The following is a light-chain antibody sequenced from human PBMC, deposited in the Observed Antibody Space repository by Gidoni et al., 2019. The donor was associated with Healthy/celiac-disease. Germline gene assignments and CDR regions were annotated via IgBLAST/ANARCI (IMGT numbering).Light chain of an antibody. J-gene: IGKJ1*01. CDR2: KSS. Sequence: DIQMPQSPSTLAASVGARVTITCRASQSISSWLSWYQQKPGKAPKLLIYKSSSLDSGVPSRFSGSGSGTEFTLTISSLQPDDFATYYCQQYNSYRTFXQXTKVEIK. CDR1: QSISSW. V-gene: IGKV1-5*03. CDR3: QQYNSYRT.